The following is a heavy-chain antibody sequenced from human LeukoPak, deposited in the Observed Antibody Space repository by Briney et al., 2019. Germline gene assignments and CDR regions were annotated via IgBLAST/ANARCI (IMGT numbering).Heavy chain of an antibody. J-gene: IGHJ5*02. V-gene: IGHV3-21*01. CDR3: ARDAFRGYQFDP. D-gene: IGHD5-12*01. CDR1: GFTLRSYT. Sequence: GGSLRLSCAASGFTLRSYTMNWVRQAPGKGLEWVSSIGISSNKIYYADSVKGRFIISRDNAKNSVYLQMNSLRAEDTAVYYCARDAFRGYQFDPWGQGALVTVSS. CDR2: IGISSNKI.